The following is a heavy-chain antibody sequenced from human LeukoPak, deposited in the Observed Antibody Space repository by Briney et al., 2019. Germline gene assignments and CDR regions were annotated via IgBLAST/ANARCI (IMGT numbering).Heavy chain of an antibody. CDR1: GYTFTSYG. D-gene: IGHD3-9*01. V-gene: IGHV1-18*01. J-gene: IGHJ3*02. CDR2: ISAYNGNT. Sequence: GASVKVSCKASGYTFTSYGISWVRQAPGQGLEWMGWISAYNGNTNYAQKLQGRVTMTTDTSTSTAYMELRSLRSDDTAVYYCAREGYFDWVGRNAFDIWGQGTMVTVSS. CDR3: AREGYFDWVGRNAFDI.